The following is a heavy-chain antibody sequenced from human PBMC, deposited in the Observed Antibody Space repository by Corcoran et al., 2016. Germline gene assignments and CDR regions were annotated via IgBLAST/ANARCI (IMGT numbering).Heavy chain of an antibody. CDR2: INSDGSST. CDR3: ARGYDFWSGYSDTNRFDP. D-gene: IGHD3-3*01. CDR1: GFTFSSYW. J-gene: IGHJ5*02. Sequence: EVQLVESGGGLVQPGGSLRLSCAASGFTFSSYWMHWVRQAPGKGLVWVSRINSDGSSTSYADSVKGRFTISRDNAKNTLYLQMNSLRAEEMAVYYCARGYDFWSGYSDTNRFDPGGQGTLVTVSS. V-gene: IGHV3-74*01.